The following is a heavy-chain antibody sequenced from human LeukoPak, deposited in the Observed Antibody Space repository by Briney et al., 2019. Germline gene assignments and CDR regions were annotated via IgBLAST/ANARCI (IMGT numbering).Heavy chain of an antibody. CDR3: VKTSSGYYYFGY. J-gene: IGHJ4*02. Sequence: GGSLRLSCAAPGFTFSDYYMSWVRQAPGKGLEWVSSITGSGVSTNNADSVKGRFTISRDNSENTLYLQMNSLRVEDTAVYYCVKTSSGYYYFGYWGQGTLVTVSS. V-gene: IGHV3-23*01. D-gene: IGHD3-22*01. CDR2: ITGSGVST. CDR1: GFTFSDYY.